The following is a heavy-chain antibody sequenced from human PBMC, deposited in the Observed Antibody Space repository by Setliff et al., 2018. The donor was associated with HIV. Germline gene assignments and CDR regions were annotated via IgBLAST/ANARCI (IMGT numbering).Heavy chain of an antibody. J-gene: IGHJ6*03. V-gene: IGHV4-59*01. CDR2: IYYRGST. CDR1: GGSISGYY. D-gene: IGHD1-1*01. Sequence: SETLSLTCTVSGGSISGYYWSWIRQPPGKGLEWIGYIYYRGSTDYNPSLKSRVTISIDTSKNQFSLKLSSVTAADTAVYYCARHAPRNHDLAGVFYPYYMDVWGKGTTVTVSS. CDR3: ARHAPRNHDLAGVFYPYYMDV.